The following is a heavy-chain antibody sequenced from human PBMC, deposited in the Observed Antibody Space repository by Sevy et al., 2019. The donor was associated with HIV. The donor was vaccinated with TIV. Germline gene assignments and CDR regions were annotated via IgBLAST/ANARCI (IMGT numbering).Heavy chain of an antibody. CDR3: ARLVDTRGGYYYGMDV. CDR2: INSDGSST. CDR1: GFTFSSYW. J-gene: IGHJ6*02. Sequence: GGSLRLSCAASGFTFSSYWMHWVRQAPGKGLVRVSRINSDGSSTSYADSVKGRFTISRDNAKNTLYLQMNSLRAEDTAVYYCARLVDTRGGYYYGMDVWGQGTTVTVSS. D-gene: IGHD2-15*01. V-gene: IGHV3-74*01.